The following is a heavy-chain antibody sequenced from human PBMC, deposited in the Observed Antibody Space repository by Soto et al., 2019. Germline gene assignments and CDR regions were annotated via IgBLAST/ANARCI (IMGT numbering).Heavy chain of an antibody. CDR2: IWYDGSNK. V-gene: IGHV3-33*01. Sequence: GGSLRLSCAASGFTFSSYGMHWVRQAPGKGLEWVAVIWYDGSNKYYADSVKGRFTISRDNSKNTLYLQMNSLRAEDTAVYYCARDFIAAAGEEMGWFDPWGQGTLVTVSS. CDR1: GFTFSSYG. D-gene: IGHD6-13*01. CDR3: ARDFIAAAGEEMGWFDP. J-gene: IGHJ5*02.